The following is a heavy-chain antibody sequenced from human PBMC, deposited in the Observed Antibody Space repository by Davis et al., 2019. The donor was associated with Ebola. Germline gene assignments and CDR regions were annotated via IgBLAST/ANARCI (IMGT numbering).Heavy chain of an antibody. D-gene: IGHD3-3*01. V-gene: IGHV5-10-1*01. Sequence: GESLKISCQGSGFYFTTSWIAWVRQLPGKGLEWMGRIDPGDSYTDYSPSFQGHVSISADRSTNTAYLQWRSLRASDTGTYYCAPTIFGVPQPWGQGTLVTVSS. CDR2: IDPGDSYT. CDR3: APTIFGVPQP. CDR1: GFYFTTSW. J-gene: IGHJ5*02.